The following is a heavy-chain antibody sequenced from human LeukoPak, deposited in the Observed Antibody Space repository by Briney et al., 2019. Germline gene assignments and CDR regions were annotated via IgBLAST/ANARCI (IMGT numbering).Heavy chain of an antibody. V-gene: IGHV1-18*01. Sequence: ASVKVSCKASGYTFTSYGISWVRQAPGQGLEWMGWISAYNGNTNYAQKLQGRVTMTTDTSTSTAYMELRSLRSDDTAVYYCARDWRVGATTGSYYYYGMDVWGQGTTVTVSS. D-gene: IGHD1-26*01. CDR3: ARDWRVGATTGSYYYYGMDV. CDR2: ISAYNGNT. CDR1: GYTFTSYG. J-gene: IGHJ6*02.